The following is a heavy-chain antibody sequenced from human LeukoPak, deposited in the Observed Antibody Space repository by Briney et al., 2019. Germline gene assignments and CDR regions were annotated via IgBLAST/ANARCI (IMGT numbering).Heavy chain of an antibody. V-gene: IGHV4-61*02. CDR3: AREGDSQPY. J-gene: IGHJ4*02. CDR1: GGPISSGSYY. Sequence: PSQTLSLTCTVSGGPISSGSYYWSWIRQPAGKGLEWIGRIYTSGSTNYNPSLKSRVTISVGTSKNQFSLKLSSVTAADTAVYYCAREGDSQPYWGQGTLVTVSS. D-gene: IGHD2-21*02. CDR2: IYTSGST.